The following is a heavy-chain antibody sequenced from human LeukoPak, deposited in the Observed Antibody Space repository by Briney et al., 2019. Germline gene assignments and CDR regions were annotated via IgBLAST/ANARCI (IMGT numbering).Heavy chain of an antibody. CDR3: AKDKGDFWSGHHY. J-gene: IGHJ4*02. CDR2: ITGSGGST. CDR1: GFTFSNYA. D-gene: IGHD3-3*01. Sequence: GGSLRLSCAASGFTFSNYAMSWVRQAPGKGLEWVSSITGSGGSTYYADSVKGRFTISRDNSKNTLYLQMSSLRAEDTAVYYCAKDKGDFWSGHHYWGQGALVTVSS. V-gene: IGHV3-23*01.